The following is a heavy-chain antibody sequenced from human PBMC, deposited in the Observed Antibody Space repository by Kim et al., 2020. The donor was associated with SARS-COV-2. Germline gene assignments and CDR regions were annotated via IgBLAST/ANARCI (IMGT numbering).Heavy chain of an antibody. Sequence: GGSLRLSCAASGFTFSDYYMSWIRQAPGKGLEWVSYISSSGSTIYYADSVKGRFTISRDNAKNSLYLQMNSLRAEDTAVYYCARDPIAAASNYYYGMDVWGQGTTVTVSS. J-gene: IGHJ6*02. V-gene: IGHV3-11*01. D-gene: IGHD6-13*01. CDR2: ISSSGSTI. CDR3: ARDPIAAASNYYYGMDV. CDR1: GFTFSDYY.